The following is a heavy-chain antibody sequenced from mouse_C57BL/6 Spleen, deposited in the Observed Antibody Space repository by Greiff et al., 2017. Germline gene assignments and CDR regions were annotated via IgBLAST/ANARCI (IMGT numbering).Heavy chain of an antibody. V-gene: IGHV5-9-1*02. Sequence: EVKVVESGEGLVKPGGSLKLSCAASGFTFSSYAMSWVRQTPEKRLEWVAYISSGGDYIYYADTVKGRFTITRDNARNTLYLQLSSLKSEDTAMYYCTRERWSYAMDYWGQGTSVTVSS. CDR3: TRERWSYAMDY. CDR2: ISSGGDYI. D-gene: IGHD2-3*01. CDR1: GFTFSSYA. J-gene: IGHJ4*01.